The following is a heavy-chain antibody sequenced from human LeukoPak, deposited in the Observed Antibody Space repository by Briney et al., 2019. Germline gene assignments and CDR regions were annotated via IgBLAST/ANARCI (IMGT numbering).Heavy chain of an antibody. D-gene: IGHD2-15*01. V-gene: IGHV1-2*02. CDR1: GYTFTGYY. Sequence: VASVKVSRKASGYTFTGYYMHWVRQAPGQGLEWMGWINPNSGGTNYAQKFQGRVTMTRDTSISTAYMELSRLRSDDTAVYYCARACSGGSCYAGTAFDIWGQGTMVTVSS. CDR2: INPNSGGT. CDR3: ARACSGGSCYAGTAFDI. J-gene: IGHJ3*02.